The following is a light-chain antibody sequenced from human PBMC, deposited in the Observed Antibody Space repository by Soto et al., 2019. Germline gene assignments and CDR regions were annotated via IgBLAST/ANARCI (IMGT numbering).Light chain of an antibody. CDR1: QSISSW. Sequence: RGIIPCRASQSISSWLAWYQQEPGKATKLLIYDASSLESGVPSRFSGSGSGTEFTLTISSLPPDDFATYYCQQYSSYWTFGQGTKVDIK. V-gene: IGKV1-5*01. J-gene: IGKJ1*01. CDR2: DAS. CDR3: QQYSSYWT.